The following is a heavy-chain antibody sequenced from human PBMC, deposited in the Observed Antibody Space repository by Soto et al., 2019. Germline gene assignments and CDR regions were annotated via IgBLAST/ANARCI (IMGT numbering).Heavy chain of an antibody. CDR1: GGSISTNTYY. CDR2: INYSGST. D-gene: IGHD3-10*01. CDR3: AANNYYGSGSDYEVTDY. Sequence: QLQLQESGPGLVKPSETLSLSCTVSGGSISTNTYYWGWVRQPPGKGLEWIGSINYSGSTYYNPCLKSRVTISVDTSKNQFSLKLSSVTAADTAVFYCAANNYYGSGSDYEVTDYWGQGTLVTVSS. J-gene: IGHJ4*02. V-gene: IGHV4-39*01.